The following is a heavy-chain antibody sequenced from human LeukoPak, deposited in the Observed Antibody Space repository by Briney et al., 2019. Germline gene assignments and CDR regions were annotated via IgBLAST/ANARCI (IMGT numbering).Heavy chain of an antibody. CDR2: IYYNGSP. CDR3: ARDSRSYERSGYYHFDA. D-gene: IGHD3-22*01. V-gene: IGHV4-59*01. CDR1: GASLISYY. Sequence: SETLSLTCTVSGASLISYYWIWIRQPPGKGLEWTGYIYYNGSPNYNPSLKSRVTMSQDTSKNQFSLRLTSVTAADTAVYYCARDSRSYERSGYYHFDAWGQGSLVTVSS. J-gene: IGHJ4*02.